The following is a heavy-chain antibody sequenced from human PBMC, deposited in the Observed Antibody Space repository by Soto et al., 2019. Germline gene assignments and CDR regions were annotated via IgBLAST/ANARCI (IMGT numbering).Heavy chain of an antibody. CDR3: TGGLADY. J-gene: IGHJ4*02. Sequence: ASVKVSCKVCGYTLTELSMHLVRQAPGKGLEWMGGFDPEDGETIYAQKFQGRVTMTEDTSTDTAYMELSSLRSEDTAVYYCTGGLADYWGQGTLVTVSS. D-gene: IGHD2-8*02. CDR2: FDPEDGET. V-gene: IGHV1-24*01. CDR1: GYTLTELS.